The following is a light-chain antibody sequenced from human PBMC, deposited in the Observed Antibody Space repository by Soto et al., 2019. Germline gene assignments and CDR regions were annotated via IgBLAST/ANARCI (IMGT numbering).Light chain of an antibody. Sequence: DIQMTQSPSSLSASVGDRVTITCRASQNIINYLNWYQQKPGKAPQLLIYVASRLESGVPSRFSGSGSGTDFNLTISSLQPEDFATYYCQQSYNAPITFGQGTRLDI. CDR3: QQSYNAPIT. V-gene: IGKV1-39*01. CDR1: QNIINY. J-gene: IGKJ5*01. CDR2: VAS.